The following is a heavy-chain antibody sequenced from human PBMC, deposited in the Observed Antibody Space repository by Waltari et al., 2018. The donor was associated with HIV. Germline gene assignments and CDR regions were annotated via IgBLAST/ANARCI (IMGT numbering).Heavy chain of an antibody. D-gene: IGHD6-19*01. CDR3: ARVVVVGVAVAAFDY. Sequence: QVQLQESGPGLVKPSETLSLTCTVSGVSISSYYWSWIRQPPGKGLEWIGYIYSSGSTNYNTSFKSRVTISVDTSKNQFSLSLSSVTAADTAVYYCARVVVVGVAVAAFDYWGQGTLVTVSS. CDR2: IYSSGST. J-gene: IGHJ4*02. V-gene: IGHV4-59*01. CDR1: GVSISSYY.